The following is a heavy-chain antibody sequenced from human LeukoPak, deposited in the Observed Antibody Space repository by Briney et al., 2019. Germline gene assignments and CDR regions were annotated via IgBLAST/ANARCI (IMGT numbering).Heavy chain of an antibody. CDR2: IYYSGST. J-gene: IGHJ5*01. CDR3: ARTRVSGDGMGWFDS. D-gene: IGHD5-24*01. CDR1: GVSITSHH. V-gene: IGHV4-59*11. Sequence: SETRSLTGTFSGVSITSHHFSWIRQPPGKGLDYIGYIYYSGSTNYNPFLKSRVNISLDTSKSQFSLELRSVTAADTAVSFCARTRVSGDGMGWFDSWGQGTRVTVSS.